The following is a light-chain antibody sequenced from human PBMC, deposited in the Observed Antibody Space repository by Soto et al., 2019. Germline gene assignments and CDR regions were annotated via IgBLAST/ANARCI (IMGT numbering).Light chain of an antibody. CDR1: TSNIGSKT. Sequence: QSVLTQPPSASGTPGQSVTISCSGSTSNIGSKTLSWYQQVPGAAPKLLIYSTNQWPSGVPDRFSGSKSGTSASLTISGLQSEDEADYYCATWDDSLNGLYVFGPGTKLTVL. CDR2: STN. J-gene: IGLJ1*01. CDR3: ATWDDSLNGLYV. V-gene: IGLV1-44*01.